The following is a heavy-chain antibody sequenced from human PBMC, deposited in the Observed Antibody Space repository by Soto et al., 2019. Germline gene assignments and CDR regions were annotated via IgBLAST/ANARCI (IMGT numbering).Heavy chain of an antibody. CDR3: ARDQGGEFLKGSGMDV. J-gene: IGHJ6*02. V-gene: IGHV4-59*01. CDR2: IYYSGET. CDR1: GDSISRYY. D-gene: IGHD3-10*01. Sequence: QVQLQESGPGLVKPSETLSLTCTVSGDSISRYYWSWIRLSPGEGLEWIGYIYYSGETNYNPSVKSRVTISVDRTKNQCSLKLSSVTAADTAVYYCARDQGGEFLKGSGMDVWGQGTTVTVSS.